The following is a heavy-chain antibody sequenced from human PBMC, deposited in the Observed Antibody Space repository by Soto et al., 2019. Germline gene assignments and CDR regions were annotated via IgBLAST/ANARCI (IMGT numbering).Heavy chain of an antibody. CDR3: ASQTAAGIYYYYGMDV. J-gene: IGHJ6*02. Sequence: SETLSLTCAVYGGSFSGYYWSWIRQPPGKGLEWIGEINHSGSTNYNPSLKSRVTISVDTSKNQFSLKLSSVTAADTAVYYCASQTAAGIYYYYGMDVWGQGTTVTVSS. CDR2: INHSGST. D-gene: IGHD6-13*01. CDR1: GGSFSGYY. V-gene: IGHV4-34*01.